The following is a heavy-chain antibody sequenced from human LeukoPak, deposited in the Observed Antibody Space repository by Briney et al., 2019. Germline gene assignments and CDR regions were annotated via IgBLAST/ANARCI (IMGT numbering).Heavy chain of an antibody. V-gene: IGHV3-33*01. Sequence: EGSLRLSCAASGFTFSSYGMHWVRQAPGKGLEWVAVIWYDGSNKYYADSVKGRFTISRDNSKNTLYLQMNSLRAEDTAVYYCARVYHYDSSGPPGYWGQGTLVTVSS. D-gene: IGHD3-22*01. CDR3: ARVYHYDSSGPPGY. J-gene: IGHJ4*02. CDR1: GFTFSSYG. CDR2: IWYDGSNK.